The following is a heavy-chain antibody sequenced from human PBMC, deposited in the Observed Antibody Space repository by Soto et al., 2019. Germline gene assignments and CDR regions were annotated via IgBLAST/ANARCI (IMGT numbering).Heavy chain of an antibody. CDR1: GFTFSSYA. J-gene: IGHJ5*02. Sequence: GGSLRLSCAASGFTFSSYAMSWVRQAPGKGLEWVSAISGSGGSTYYADSVEGRFTIPRDNSKNTLYLQMNSLRAEDTAVYYCAKEKYDYIWGSYRIGSWFDPWGQGTLVTVSS. CDR3: AKEKYDYIWGSYRIGSWFDP. V-gene: IGHV3-23*01. CDR2: ISGSGGST. D-gene: IGHD3-16*02.